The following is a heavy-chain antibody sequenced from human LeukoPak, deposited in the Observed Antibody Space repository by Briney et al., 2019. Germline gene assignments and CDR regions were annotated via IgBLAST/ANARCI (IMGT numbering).Heavy chain of an antibody. CDR3: ARVGPIAPQDY. V-gene: IGHV4-34*01. CDR2: INHSGST. J-gene: IGHJ4*02. Sequence: PSETLSRTCAVYGGSFSGYYWSWIRQPPGKGLEWIGEINHSGSTNYNPSLKSRVTISVDTSKNQFSLKLSSVTAADTAVYYCARVGPIAPQDYWGQGTLVTVSS. D-gene: IGHD6-13*01. CDR1: GGSFSGYY.